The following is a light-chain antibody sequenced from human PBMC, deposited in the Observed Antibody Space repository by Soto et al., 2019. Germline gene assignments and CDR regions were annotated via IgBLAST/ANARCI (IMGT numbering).Light chain of an antibody. V-gene: IGKV1-9*01. J-gene: IGKJ5*01. CDR2: EAT. Sequence: DIQLTQSPSFLSASVLCIVTITCRSSQGISSYLAWYQQKPGKAPRLLIYEATNLQSGVPPRFSGSGSGTDFTLTISSLQPEDFATYFCQQANSFPITFGQGTRLEIK. CDR1: QGISSY. CDR3: QQANSFPIT.